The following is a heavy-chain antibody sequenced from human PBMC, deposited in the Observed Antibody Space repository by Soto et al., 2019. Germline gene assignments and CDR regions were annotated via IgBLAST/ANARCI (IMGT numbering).Heavy chain of an antibody. CDR3: ARVPPDQGDYYYGMDV. CDR1: GGSISSGDYY. Sequence: PSETLSLTCTVSGGSISSGDYYWSWIRQPPGKGLEWIGYIYYSGSTYYNPSLKSRVTISVDTSKNQFSLKLSSVTAADTAVYYCARVPPDQGDYYYGMDVWGQGTTVTVSS. CDR2: IYYSGST. J-gene: IGHJ6*02. D-gene: IGHD3-16*01. V-gene: IGHV4-30-4*01.